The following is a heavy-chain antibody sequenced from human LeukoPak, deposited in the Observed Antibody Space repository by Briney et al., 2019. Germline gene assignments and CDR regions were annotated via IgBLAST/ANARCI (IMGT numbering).Heavy chain of an antibody. CDR3: ASSFGARRYYYYYGMDV. J-gene: IGHJ6*02. CDR1: GGSISSSSYY. D-gene: IGHD3-10*01. V-gene: IGHV4-39*07. CDR2: INHSGST. Sequence: PSETLSLTCTVSGGSISSSSYYWGWIRQPPGKGLEWIGEINHSGSTNYNPPLKSRVTISVDTSKNQFSLKLSSVTAADTAVYYCASSFGARRYYYYYGMDVWGQGTTVTVSS.